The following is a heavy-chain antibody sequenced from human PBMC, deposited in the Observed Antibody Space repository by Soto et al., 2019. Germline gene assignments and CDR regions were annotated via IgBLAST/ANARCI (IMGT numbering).Heavy chain of an antibody. V-gene: IGHV4-34*01. Sequence: SETLSLTCTIYGGSFSGYYWSWIRQPPGKGLEWIGEINHSGSTNYSPSLKRRVSISVDTSKDKFSLNLSSVTAADTAVYYCASWKTRTARPSLRYYYYGLDVWGQGTTVTVSS. CDR1: GGSFSGYY. J-gene: IGHJ6*02. CDR3: ASWKTRTARPSLRYYYYGLDV. D-gene: IGHD6-6*01. CDR2: INHSGST.